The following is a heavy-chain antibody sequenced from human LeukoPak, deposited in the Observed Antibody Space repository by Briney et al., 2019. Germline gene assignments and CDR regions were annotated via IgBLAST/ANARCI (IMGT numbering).Heavy chain of an antibody. V-gene: IGHV4-59*08. Sequence: PSETPSLTCAVSGASISSYYWSWIRQPPGKGLEWIGYIYNSGSTNYNPSLKSRVTISVDTSKNQFSLKLNSVTAAGTAVYYCARGVYIAAAQYGYWGQGTLVTVSS. CDR1: GASISSYY. D-gene: IGHD6-13*01. CDR2: IYNSGST. CDR3: ARGVYIAAAQYGY. J-gene: IGHJ4*02.